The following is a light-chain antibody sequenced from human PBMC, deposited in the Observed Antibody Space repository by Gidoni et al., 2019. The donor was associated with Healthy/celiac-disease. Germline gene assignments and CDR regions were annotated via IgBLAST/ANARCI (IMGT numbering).Light chain of an antibody. CDR3: QQRSNWHT. V-gene: IGKV3-11*01. Sequence: EIVLTQSPATLSLSPGESATLSCRASQSVSSYLAWYQQKPGPAPRLLIYDASNRAAGIPARFSGSGSGTDFTLTISSLEPEDFAVYYCQQRSNWHTFXPXTKVDIK. CDR2: DAS. J-gene: IGKJ3*01. CDR1: QSVSSY.